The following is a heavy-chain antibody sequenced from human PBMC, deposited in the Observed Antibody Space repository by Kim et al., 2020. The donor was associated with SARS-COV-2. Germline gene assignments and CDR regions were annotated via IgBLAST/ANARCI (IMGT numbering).Heavy chain of an antibody. Sequence: GGSLRLSCAVSGLTFSNYAMSWVRQAPGKGLEWVSVIGGSGNGIYYADSVKGRFTISRDNSKNTLYLQMNSLRAEDTAVYYCAREYNYDFHYDYWGRGSLVTVSS. V-gene: IGHV3-23*01. CDR3: AREYNYDFHYDY. CDR2: IGGSGNGI. D-gene: IGHD3-16*01. CDR1: GLTFSNYA. J-gene: IGHJ4*02.